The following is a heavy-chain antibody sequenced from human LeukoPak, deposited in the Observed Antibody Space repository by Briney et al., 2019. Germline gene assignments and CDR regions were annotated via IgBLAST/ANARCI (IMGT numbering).Heavy chain of an antibody. CDR1: GFTLSSYA. D-gene: IGHD6-13*01. CDR2: ISDSGNT. CDR3: AKDSSSGFDY. V-gene: IGHV3-23*01. Sequence: GGSLRLSCAASGFTLSSYAMSWVRQAPGKGLEWVSAISDSGNTYHADSVKGRFTISRDNSKNTLYLQMNSLRAEDTAVYYCAKDSSSGFDYWGQGTLVTVSS. J-gene: IGHJ4*02.